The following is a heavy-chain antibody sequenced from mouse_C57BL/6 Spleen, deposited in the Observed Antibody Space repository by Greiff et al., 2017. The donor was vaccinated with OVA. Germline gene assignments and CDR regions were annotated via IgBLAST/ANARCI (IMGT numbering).Heavy chain of an antibody. CDR2: INPNNGGT. J-gene: IGHJ4*01. Sequence: EVKLQESGPELVKPGASVKIPCKASGYTFTDYNMDWVKQSHGKSLEWIGDINPNNGGTIYNQKFKGKATLTVDKSSSTAYMELRSLTSEDTAVYYCARANGYDRGGLLAMDYWGQGTSVTVSS. D-gene: IGHD2-2*01. CDR1: GYTFTDYN. V-gene: IGHV1-18*01. CDR3: ARANGYDRGGLLAMDY.